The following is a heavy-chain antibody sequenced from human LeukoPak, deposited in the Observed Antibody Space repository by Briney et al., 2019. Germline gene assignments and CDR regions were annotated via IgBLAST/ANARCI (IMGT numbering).Heavy chain of an antibody. V-gene: IGHV1-24*01. Sequence: ASVKVSCKVSGYTLTELSMHWVRQAPGKGLAWMGGFDPEDGETIYAQKFQGRVTMTRDTSTSTVYMELSSLRSEDTAVYYCARDILGYCSGGSCRHFDPWGQGTLVTVSS. CDR2: FDPEDGET. J-gene: IGHJ5*02. D-gene: IGHD2-15*01. CDR3: ARDILGYCSGGSCRHFDP. CDR1: GYTLTELS.